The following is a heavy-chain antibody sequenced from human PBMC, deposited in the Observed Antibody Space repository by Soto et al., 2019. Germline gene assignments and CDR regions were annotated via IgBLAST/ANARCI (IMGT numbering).Heavy chain of an antibody. J-gene: IGHJ4*02. Sequence: QVQLVESGGGVVQPGRSLRLSCAASGFPFSSYGMHWVRQAPGKGLDWVALISYDGTNQYYADSVKGRFTVSRDNSKNTLYLHMSSLSAEDTAEYYCVGAQYHFDYCGQGTLVSVSS. D-gene: IGHD2-2*01. CDR1: GFPFSSYG. V-gene: IGHV3-30*03. CDR3: VGAQYHFDY. CDR2: ISYDGTNQ.